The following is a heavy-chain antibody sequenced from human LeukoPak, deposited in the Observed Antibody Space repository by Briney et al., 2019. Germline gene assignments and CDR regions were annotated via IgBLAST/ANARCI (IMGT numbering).Heavy chain of an antibody. D-gene: IGHD3-22*01. Sequence: SETLSLTCTVSSGSISTSNYYWGWVRQPPGKALEWIGNIFYSGSTNYNPSLKSRVTISVDTSKNQFSLNLSSVTAADTAVYYCARGNSYYDSSDYFPWESFQHWGQGTLVTVSS. CDR3: ARGNSYYDSSDYFPWESFQH. CDR2: IFYSGST. CDR1: SGSISTSNYY. V-gene: IGHV4-61*05. J-gene: IGHJ1*01.